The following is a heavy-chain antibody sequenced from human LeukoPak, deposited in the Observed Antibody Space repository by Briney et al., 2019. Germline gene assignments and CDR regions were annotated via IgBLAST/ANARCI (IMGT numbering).Heavy chain of an antibody. V-gene: IGHV3-23*01. CDR3: ARDYADHVGYFFFDY. J-gene: IGHJ4*02. D-gene: IGHD4-17*01. Sequence: GGSLRLSCAASGFTFSSYAMSWVRQAPGKGLEWVSSISGGGETTYYADSAKGRFTISRDNSQNTLYLQMNSLRAEDTAVYYCARDYADHVGYFFFDYWGQGTLVTVSS. CDR2: ISGGGETT. CDR1: GFTFSSYA.